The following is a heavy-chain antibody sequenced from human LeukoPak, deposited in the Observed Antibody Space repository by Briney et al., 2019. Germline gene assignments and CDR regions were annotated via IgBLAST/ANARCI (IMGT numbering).Heavy chain of an antibody. V-gene: IGHV3-53*01. J-gene: IGHJ4*02. CDR1: GFTVSSNY. CDR2: IYSGGST. CDR3: AIYDSSGYYNY. D-gene: IGHD3-22*01. Sequence: RSGGSLRLSCAASGFTVSSNYMSWVRQAPGKGLEWVSVIYSGGSTYYADSVKGRFTISRDNSKNTLYLQMNSLRAEDTAVYYCAIYDSSGYYNYWGQGTLVTVSS.